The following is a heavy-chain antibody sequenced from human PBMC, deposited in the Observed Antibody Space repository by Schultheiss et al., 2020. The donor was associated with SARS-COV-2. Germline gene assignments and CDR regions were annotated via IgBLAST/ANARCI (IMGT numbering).Heavy chain of an antibody. Sequence: GGSLRLSCAASGFTFSSYAMHWVRQAPGKGLEWVAVISYDGSNKYYADSVKGRFTISRDNSKNSLYLQMNSLRTEDTALYYCAKDYAFYYYDSSGHFDYWGQGTLVTVSS. CDR2: ISYDGSNK. D-gene: IGHD3-22*01. CDR1: GFTFSSYA. CDR3: AKDYAFYYYDSSGHFDY. V-gene: IGHV3-30-3*01. J-gene: IGHJ4*02.